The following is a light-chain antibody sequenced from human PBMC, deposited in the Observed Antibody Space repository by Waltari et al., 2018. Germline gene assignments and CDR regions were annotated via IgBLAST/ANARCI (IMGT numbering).Light chain of an antibody. CDR2: KAS. J-gene: IGKJ4*01. V-gene: IGKV1-5*03. CDR3: QQYNSYSLLT. Sequence: DIQMTQSPSTLSASVGDSVTITCRASQSLSNWLAWYQQKPGKAPKLLIYKASTLESGVPSRFSGSGSGTEFTLTISSLQPDDFATYYCQQYNSYSLLTFGGGTKVEIK. CDR1: QSLSNW.